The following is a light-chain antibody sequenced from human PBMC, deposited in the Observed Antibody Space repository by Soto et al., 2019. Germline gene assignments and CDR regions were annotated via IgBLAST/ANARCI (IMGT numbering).Light chain of an antibody. J-gene: IGKJ3*01. V-gene: IGKV1-39*01. Sequence: DIQMTQSPSSLSASVGVRVTITCRASQSISSYLNWYQQKPGKAPKLLIYAASSLQSGVPSRFNGSGSGTDITHTISNLPPEDFATYYYQQSYSTPINFGPETKVDIK. CDR2: AAS. CDR1: QSISSY. CDR3: QQSYSTPIN.